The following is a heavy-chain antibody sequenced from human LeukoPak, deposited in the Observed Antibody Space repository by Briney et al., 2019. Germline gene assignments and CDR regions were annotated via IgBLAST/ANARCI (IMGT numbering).Heavy chain of an antibody. CDR3: AKDPEEAGFDY. Sequence: GGSLRLSCAASGFTFSSYGMHWVRQAPGKGLEWVAVISYDGSNKYYADSVKGRFTISRDNSKNTLYLQMNSLRAEDTAVYCCAKDPEEAGFDYWGQGTLVTVSS. CDR1: GFTFSSYG. CDR2: ISYDGSNK. J-gene: IGHJ4*02. V-gene: IGHV3-30*18. D-gene: IGHD6-19*01.